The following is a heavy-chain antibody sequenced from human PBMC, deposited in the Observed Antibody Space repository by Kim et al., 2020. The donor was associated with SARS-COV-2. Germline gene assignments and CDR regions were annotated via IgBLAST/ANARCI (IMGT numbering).Heavy chain of an antibody. V-gene: IGHV4-59*01. CDR3: ARGDERAQIHHFAY. J-gene: IGHJ4*01. CDR1: GGSISSYY. Sequence: SETLSLTCTVSGGSISSYYWSWIRQPPGKGLEWIGYIYYSVSTNYKPSLKSRVTISVDTSNNQFTLKLSYLTAADTAVYYCARGDERAQIHHFAYWGHGT. D-gene: IGHD2-21*02. CDR2: IYYSVST.